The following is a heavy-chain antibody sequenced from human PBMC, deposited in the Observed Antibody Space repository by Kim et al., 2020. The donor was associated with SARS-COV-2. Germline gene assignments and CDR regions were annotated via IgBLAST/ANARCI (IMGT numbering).Heavy chain of an antibody. V-gene: IGHV1-69*13. CDR2: IIPIFGTA. Sequence: SVKVSCKASGGTFSSYAISWVRQAPGQGLEWMGGIIPIFGTANYAQKFQGRVTITADESTSTAYMELSSLRSEDTAVYYCARRGSSSRRFFGYWGQGTLVTVSS. CDR1: GGTFSSYA. CDR3: ARRGSSSRRFFGY. J-gene: IGHJ4*02. D-gene: IGHD6-6*01.